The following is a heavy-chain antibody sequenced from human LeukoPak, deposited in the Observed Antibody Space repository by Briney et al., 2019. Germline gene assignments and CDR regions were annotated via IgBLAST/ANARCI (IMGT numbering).Heavy chain of an antibody. Sequence: PGGSLRLSCAASGFTFSSYAMSWVRQAPGKGLEWVSAISGSGGSTYYADPVKGRFTISRDNSKNTLYLQMNSLRAEDTAVYYCARGFPGIVVVSPFDPWGQGTLVTVSS. D-gene: IGHD3-22*01. J-gene: IGHJ5*02. CDR2: ISGSGGST. CDR3: ARGFPGIVVVSPFDP. CDR1: GFTFSSYA. V-gene: IGHV3-23*01.